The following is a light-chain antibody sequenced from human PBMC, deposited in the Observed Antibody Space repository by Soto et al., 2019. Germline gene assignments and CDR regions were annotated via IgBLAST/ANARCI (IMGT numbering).Light chain of an antibody. CDR2: SNH. CDR3: AAWDDSLNGLV. V-gene: IGLV1-44*01. CDR1: SSNIGSNT. Sequence: QSVLTQPPSASGTPGQRVTISCSGSSSNIGSNTVNWYQQLPGTAPKLLIYSNHQRPSGVPDRFSGSKSGTSASLAISGLQSEDEAEYYCAAWDDSLNGLVFGGGTKLTVL. J-gene: IGLJ2*01.